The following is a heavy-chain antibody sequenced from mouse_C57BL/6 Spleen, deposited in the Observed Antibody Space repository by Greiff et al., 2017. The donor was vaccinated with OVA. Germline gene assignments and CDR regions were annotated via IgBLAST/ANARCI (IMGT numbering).Heavy chain of an antibody. V-gene: IGHV5-15*04. Sequence: EVKVEESGGGLVQPGGSLKLSCAASGFTFSDYGMAWVRQAPRKGPEWVAFISNLAYSIYYADTVTGRFTISRENAKNTLYLEMSSLRSEDTAMYYCARPSGEGYFDVWGTGTTVTVSS. CDR3: ARPSGEGYFDV. D-gene: IGHD1-3*01. CDR1: GFTFSDYG. CDR2: ISNLAYSI. J-gene: IGHJ1*03.